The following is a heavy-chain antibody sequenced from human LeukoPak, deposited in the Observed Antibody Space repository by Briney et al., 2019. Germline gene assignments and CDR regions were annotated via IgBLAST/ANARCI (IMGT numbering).Heavy chain of an antibody. V-gene: IGHV3-33*01. Sequence: PGGSLRLSCAASGFTFSSYGMHWVRQAPGKGLEWVAVIWYDGSNKYYADSVKGRFTISRDNSKNTLYLQMNSLRAEDTAVYYCARDKVGVALDYWGQGTLVTVSS. D-gene: IGHD3-3*01. CDR2: IWYDGSNK. CDR1: GFTFSSYG. J-gene: IGHJ4*02. CDR3: ARDKVGVALDY.